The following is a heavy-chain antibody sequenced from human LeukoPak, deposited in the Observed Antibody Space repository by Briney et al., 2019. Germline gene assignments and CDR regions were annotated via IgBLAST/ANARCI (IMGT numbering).Heavy chain of an antibody. V-gene: IGHV4-59*01. D-gene: IGHD3-10*01. J-gene: IGHJ5*02. CDR2: IYYSGST. CDR3: ARDSGTTGEVRFDP. CDR1: GGSISSYY. Sequence: PSETLSLTCTVSGGSISSYYWSWIRQPPGKGLECIGYIYYSGSTNYNPSLKSRVTISVDTSKNQFSLKLSSVTAADTAVYYCARDSGTTGEVRFDPWGQGTLVTVSS.